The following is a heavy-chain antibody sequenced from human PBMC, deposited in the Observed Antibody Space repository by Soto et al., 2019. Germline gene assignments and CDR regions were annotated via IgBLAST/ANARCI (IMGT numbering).Heavy chain of an antibody. J-gene: IGHJ4*02. CDR3: ARDVAAADY. D-gene: IGHD6-13*01. Sequence: QVQLVQSGAEEKKPGASVKVSCKASGYTFTSYAMPGERQAPGQRLEWMGWINAGNGNTKYSQKLQGRVTITRDTSASTAYMELSSLRSEDTAVYDCARDVAAADYWGQGTLVTVSS. V-gene: IGHV1-3*05. CDR1: GYTFTSYA. CDR2: INAGNGNT.